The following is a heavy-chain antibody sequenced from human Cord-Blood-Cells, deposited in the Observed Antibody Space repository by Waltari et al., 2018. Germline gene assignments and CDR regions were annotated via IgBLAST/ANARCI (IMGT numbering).Heavy chain of an antibody. CDR3: ARSDYYGSGSYYPFDY. Sequence: QLQLQESGPGLVKPSETLSLTCTVSGGSISSSSYYWGWIRQPPGKGLEWIGSIYYSGCTYYNPSLKSRVTISVDTSKNQFSLKLSSVTAADTAVYYCARSDYYGSGSYYPFDYWGQGTLVTVSS. D-gene: IGHD3-10*01. CDR1: GGSISSSSYY. CDR2: IYYSGCT. J-gene: IGHJ4*02. V-gene: IGHV4-39*07.